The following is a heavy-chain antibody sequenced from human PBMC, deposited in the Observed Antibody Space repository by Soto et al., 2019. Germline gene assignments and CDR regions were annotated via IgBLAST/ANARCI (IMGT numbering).Heavy chain of an antibody. CDR2: IDPSDSYT. D-gene: IGHD3-10*01. V-gene: IGHV5-10-1*01. J-gene: IGHJ6*02. Sequence: PGESLKISCKGSGYSFTSYWISWVRQMPGKGLEWMGRIDPSDSYTNYSPSFQGHVTISADKSISTAYLQWSSLKASDTAMYYCVLTMVRGVKIGYYYYGMDVWGQGTTVTVSS. CDR3: VLTMVRGVKIGYYYYGMDV. CDR1: GYSFTSYW.